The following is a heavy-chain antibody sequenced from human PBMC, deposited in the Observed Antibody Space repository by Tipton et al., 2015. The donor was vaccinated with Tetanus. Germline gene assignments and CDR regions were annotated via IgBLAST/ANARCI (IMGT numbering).Heavy chain of an antibody. V-gene: IGHV4-39*01. J-gene: IGHJ4*02. CDR3: AAQKYTGSFFY. CDR2: FHYTGNT. CDR1: GGSIGSSFYY. D-gene: IGHD1-26*01. Sequence: TLSLTCIVSGGSIGSSFYYWGWIRQPPGKGLEWVGSFHYTGNTHYNPSLKSRVTISVDTSRSHFSLKLFSVTAADTAVYYCAAQKYTGSFFYWGQGTLVTVTS.